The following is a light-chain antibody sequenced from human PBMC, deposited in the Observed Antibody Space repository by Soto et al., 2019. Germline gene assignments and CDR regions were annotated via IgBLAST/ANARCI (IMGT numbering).Light chain of an antibody. CDR2: DAS. CDR1: QSISSH. V-gene: IGKV1-39*01. J-gene: IGKJ4*01. Sequence: DIQMTQSPSSLSASVGDRVTITCRASQSISSHLNWYQQKPGKAPKLLIYDASSLQSGVPSRFSGSGSGTAFTLTISSLLPEDFATYYCQQSASTPPTFGGGTKVEIK. CDR3: QQSASTPPT.